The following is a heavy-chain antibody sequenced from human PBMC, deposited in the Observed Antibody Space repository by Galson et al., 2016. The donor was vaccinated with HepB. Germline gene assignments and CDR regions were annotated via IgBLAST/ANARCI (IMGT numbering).Heavy chain of an antibody. CDR2: INADGTST. Sequence: SLRLSCAASDFTFSGRWMHWVRQVPGKGLVWVSYINADGTSTTYADSVKGRFTISRDNAKNMVHLQMNSLRAEDTAIYYCTRDDSYGLDVWGQGTMVTVSS. D-gene: IGHD2-21*02. CDR1: DFTFSGRW. CDR3: TRDDSYGLDV. J-gene: IGHJ3*01. V-gene: IGHV3-74*01.